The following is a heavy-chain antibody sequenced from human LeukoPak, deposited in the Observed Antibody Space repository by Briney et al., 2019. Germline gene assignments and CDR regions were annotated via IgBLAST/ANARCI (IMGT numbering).Heavy chain of an antibody. CDR3: ARGSGWYPH. J-gene: IGHJ1*01. CDR1: GGSVGSNY. Sequence: SETLSLTCSVSGGSVGSNYWSWVRQRPGKGLEWMGYISYSGDTKYNPSLKSRLSMSVHASKNQCSLMLTSVTAADTAVYYCARGSGWYPHWGQGTLVTVSS. CDR2: ISYSGDT. V-gene: IGHV4-59*02. D-gene: IGHD6-19*01.